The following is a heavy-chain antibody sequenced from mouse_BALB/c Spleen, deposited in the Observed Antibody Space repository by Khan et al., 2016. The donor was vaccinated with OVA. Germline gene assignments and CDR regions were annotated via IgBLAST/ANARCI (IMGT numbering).Heavy chain of an antibody. CDR1: GYSITSGYA. V-gene: IGHV3-2*02. Sequence: EVQLQESGPGLVKPSQSLSLTCTVTGYSITSGYAWNWIRQFPGNKLEWMGYISYSGGTSYTPSLKSRISITRDTSKNQFFLQLTSVTTEDTATYYCARGNYYWYYFDYWGQGTTLTVSS. J-gene: IGHJ2*01. CDR3: ARGNYYWYYFDY. D-gene: IGHD1-1*01. CDR2: ISYSGGT.